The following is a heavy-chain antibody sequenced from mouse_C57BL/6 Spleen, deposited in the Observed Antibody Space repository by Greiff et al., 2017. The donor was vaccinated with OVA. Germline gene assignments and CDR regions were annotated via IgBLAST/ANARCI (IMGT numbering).Heavy chain of an antibody. CDR2: IWSGGST. V-gene: IGHV2-2*01. Sequence: QVQLKQSGPGLVQPSQSLSITCTVSGFSLTSSGVHWVRQSPGKGLEWLGVIWSGGSTDYNAAFISRLSISKDNSKSQVFFKMNSLQADDTAIYYCARKVYGSSYEYFDVWGTGTTVTVSS. D-gene: IGHD1-1*01. CDR1: GFSLTSSG. CDR3: ARKVYGSSYEYFDV. J-gene: IGHJ1*03.